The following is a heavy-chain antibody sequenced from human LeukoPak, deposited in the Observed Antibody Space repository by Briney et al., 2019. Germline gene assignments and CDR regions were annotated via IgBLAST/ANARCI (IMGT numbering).Heavy chain of an antibody. CDR3: ARSISGSYYHLEY. Sequence: ASVKVSCKTSGYTFTDYNVYWVRQAPEQGLEWLGWISTYNNNAAYAQKFQGRVTMTADTSTSTAYMELRSLTSDDTSIYYCARSISGSYYHLEYWGQGALVTVSS. CDR2: ISTYNNNA. V-gene: IGHV1-18*04. CDR1: GYTFTDYN. D-gene: IGHD1-26*01. J-gene: IGHJ4*02.